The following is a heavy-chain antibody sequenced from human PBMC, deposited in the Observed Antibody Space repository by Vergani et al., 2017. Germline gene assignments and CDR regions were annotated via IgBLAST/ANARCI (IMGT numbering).Heavy chain of an antibody. CDR3: ARGQGVYYDTTGYFNWFDP. Sequence: QVQMVQSGAEVKKPGASVKISCKASGYSFTTHALNWVRQAPGQGLEYMGWISPNSGGTNYAQKFQGRVTMTRDTSISTDYMELSNLRSDDTAVYYCARGQGVYYDTTGYFNWFDPWGQGTLVTVSS. D-gene: IGHD3-22*01. V-gene: IGHV1-2*02. CDR1: GYSFTTHA. J-gene: IGHJ5*02. CDR2: ISPNSGGT.